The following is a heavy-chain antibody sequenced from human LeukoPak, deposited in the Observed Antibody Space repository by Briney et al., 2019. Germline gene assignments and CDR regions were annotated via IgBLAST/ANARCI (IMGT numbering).Heavy chain of an antibody. V-gene: IGHV3-48*02. J-gene: IGHJ4*02. CDR1: GFPFRDYV. Sequence: GGSLRLSCAASGFPFRDYVMSWVRQAPGKGLEWVSYINHNAELIYYADSVKGRFTISRDNGKNSLYLQMNSLRDEDTAVCYCAADSDWAFHYWGQGTRVTVSS. D-gene: IGHD2-21*02. CDR3: AADSDWAFHY. CDR2: INHNAELI.